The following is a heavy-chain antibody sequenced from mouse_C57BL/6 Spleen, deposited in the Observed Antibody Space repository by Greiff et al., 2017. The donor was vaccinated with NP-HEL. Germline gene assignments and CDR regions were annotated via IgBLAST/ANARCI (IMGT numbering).Heavy chain of an antibody. D-gene: IGHD2-3*01. V-gene: IGHV1-9*01. CDR2: ILPGGGST. CDR3: ARRRNGYYYFDY. Sequence: QVQLQQSGAELMKPGASVKLSCKATGYTFTGYWIEWVKQRPGHGLEWIGEILPGGGSTNYNEKFKGKATFTADTSSNTAYMQLSSRTTEDSAIYYCARRRNGYYYFDYWGQGTTLTVSA. CDR1: GYTFTGYW. J-gene: IGHJ2*01.